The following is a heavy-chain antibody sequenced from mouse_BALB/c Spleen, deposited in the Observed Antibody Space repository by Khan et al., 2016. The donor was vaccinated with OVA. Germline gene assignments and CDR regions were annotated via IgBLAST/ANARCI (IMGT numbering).Heavy chain of an antibody. CDR1: GYSITSNYA. D-gene: IGHD1-1*01. V-gene: IGHV3-2*02. Sequence: EVQLQESGPGLVKPSQSLSLTCTVTGYSITSNYAWNWIRHFPGNKLEWMGYISYSGSTSYNPSLKSRISITRDTSKNQFFLALNSVTTEDTATYYCARGNYYGYAMDYWGQGTSVTVSS. CDR3: ARGNYYGYAMDY. J-gene: IGHJ4*01. CDR2: ISYSGST.